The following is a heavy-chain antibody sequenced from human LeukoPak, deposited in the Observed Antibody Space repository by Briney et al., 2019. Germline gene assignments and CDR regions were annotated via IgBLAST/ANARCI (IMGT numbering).Heavy chain of an antibody. J-gene: IGHJ4*02. CDR3: ARIEGGASSRFD. D-gene: IGHD3-10*01. V-gene: IGHV1-2*02. CDR1: GYTFTAYY. Sequence: ASVKVSCKTSGYTFTAYYVHWVRQAPGQGLEWMGYINTNSGGTEYAPKFQGRVTMTRDTSITTGYMELSRLRSDDTAVYYCARIEGGASSRFDWGQGTLVTVSS. CDR2: INTNSGGT.